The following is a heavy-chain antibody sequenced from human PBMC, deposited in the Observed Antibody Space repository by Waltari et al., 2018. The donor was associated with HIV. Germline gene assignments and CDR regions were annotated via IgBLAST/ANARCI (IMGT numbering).Heavy chain of an antibody. V-gene: IGHV3-23*04. Sequence: EVKLVQSGGGLVQPGGSLRLSCTASGVTFSSHAISWVRQTPGKGLQWVSTISGSGAHTYYADSAKGRFTISRDNSENTLFLQMTRLRVEDTARYFCAKDFDTSGLPYVVIDSWGQGTLVTVSS. CDR1: GVTFSSHA. CDR2: ISGSGAHT. CDR3: AKDFDTSGLPYVVIDS. D-gene: IGHD3-22*01. J-gene: IGHJ4*02.